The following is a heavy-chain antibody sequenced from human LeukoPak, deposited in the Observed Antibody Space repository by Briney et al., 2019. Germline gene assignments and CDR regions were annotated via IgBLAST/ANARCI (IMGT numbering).Heavy chain of an antibody. V-gene: IGHV3-66*01. CDR2: IYSGGST. Sequence: GSLRLSCAASGFTVSSNYMSWGRQAPGKGLGWVSIIYSGGSTYYTDSVRGRFIISRDISKNTLYLQMNSLRAEDTAVYYCARVGDCGRASCYAIDYWGQGTLVTVSS. CDR1: GFTVSSNY. J-gene: IGHJ4*02. CDR3: ARVGDCGRASCYAIDY. D-gene: IGHD2-2*01.